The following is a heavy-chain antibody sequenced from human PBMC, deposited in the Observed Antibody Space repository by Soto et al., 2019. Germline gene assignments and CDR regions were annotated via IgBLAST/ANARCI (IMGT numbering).Heavy chain of an antibody. J-gene: IGHJ4*02. CDR3: ARDGGFGELKY. Sequence: SVQVWCKAYRDSFSRCRSKWVRQAPGEGLEWMGRIIPAFGATNDAQRFEGRVTFTADESTNTAYMELRGLLSEDTAVYYCARDGGFGELKYWGPGTLVTV. CDR2: IIPAFGAT. CDR1: RDSFSRCR. D-gene: IGHD3-10*01. V-gene: IGHV1-69*15.